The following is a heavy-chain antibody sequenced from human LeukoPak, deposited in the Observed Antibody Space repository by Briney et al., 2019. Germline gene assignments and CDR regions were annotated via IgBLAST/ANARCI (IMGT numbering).Heavy chain of an antibody. D-gene: IGHD2-15*01. CDR3: AACSGGSCSFDY. Sequence: ASVKVSCKASGYTFTSYYMHWVRQAPGQGLEWMGIINPSGGSTSYAQKFQGRVTMTRDMSTSTVYMELSSLRSEDTAVYYCAACSGGSCSFDYWGQGTLVTVSS. CDR2: INPSGGST. V-gene: IGHV1-46*01. J-gene: IGHJ4*02. CDR1: GYTFTSYY.